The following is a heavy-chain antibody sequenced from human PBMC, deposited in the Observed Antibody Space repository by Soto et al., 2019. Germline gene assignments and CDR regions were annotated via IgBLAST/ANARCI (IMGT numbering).Heavy chain of an antibody. D-gene: IGHD1-26*01. CDR2: IYYSGST. J-gene: IGHJ3*02. CDR1: GVSFSGYY. CDR3: ARDGSAHAFDI. V-gene: IGHV4-59*01. Sequence: SETLFLTCAVYGVSFSGYYWIWIRQPPGKGLEWIGYIYYSGSTNYNPSLKSRVTISVDTSKNQFSLKLSSVTAADTAVYYCARDGSAHAFDIWGQGTMVT.